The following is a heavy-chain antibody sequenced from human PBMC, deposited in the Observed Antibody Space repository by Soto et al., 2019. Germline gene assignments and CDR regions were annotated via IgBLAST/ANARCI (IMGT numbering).Heavy chain of an antibody. V-gene: IGHV4-39*02. D-gene: IGHD6-13*01. Sequence: SETLCLPWSVSGGSITSSSYYWGWIRQPPGKGLEWIGSIYYSGSTYYNPSLKSRVTISVHTSKNQFSLKLSSVTAADTAVYYCARDSRQHLIDFDYWGQGTLVTVS. CDR2: IYYSGST. CDR1: GGSITSSSYY. J-gene: IGHJ4*02. CDR3: ARDSRQHLIDFDY.